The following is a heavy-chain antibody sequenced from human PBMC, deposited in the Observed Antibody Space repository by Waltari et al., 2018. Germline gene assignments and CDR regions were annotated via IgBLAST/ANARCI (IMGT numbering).Heavy chain of an antibody. D-gene: IGHD3-10*01. CDR3: AGLGYGSGSYYALDY. CDR1: GGSISSSSYY. CDR2: IYYSGST. J-gene: IGHJ4*02. Sequence: QLQLQESGPGLVKPSETLSLTCTVSGGSISSSSYYWGWIRQPPGKGLEWIGSIYYSGSTYYNPSLKSRVTISVDTSKNQFSLKLSSVTAADTAVYYCAGLGYGSGSYYALDYWAREPWSPSPQ. V-gene: IGHV4-39*07.